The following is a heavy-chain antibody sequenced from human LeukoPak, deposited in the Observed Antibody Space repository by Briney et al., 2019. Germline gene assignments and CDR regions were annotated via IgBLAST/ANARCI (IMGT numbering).Heavy chain of an antibody. V-gene: IGHV3-74*01. J-gene: IGHJ4*02. CDR2: INSDGSST. Sequence: GGSLRLSCAASGFTFSSYWMHWVRQAPGKGLVWVSRINSDGSSTSYADSVKGRFTISRDNAKNTLYLQMNSLRAEDTAVYYCASGRGRMQVEMATIMNYWGQGTLVTVSS. CDR1: GFTFSSYW. CDR3: ASGRGRMQVEMATIMNY. D-gene: IGHD5-24*01.